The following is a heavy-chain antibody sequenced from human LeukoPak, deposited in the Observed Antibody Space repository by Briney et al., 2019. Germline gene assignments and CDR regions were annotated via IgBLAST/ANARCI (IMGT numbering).Heavy chain of an antibody. CDR2: INKDGSST. CDR1: GFTFSSYW. J-gene: IGHJ1*01. CDR3: AKMSGSSGYYEYFQQ. Sequence: PGGSLRLSCAASGFTFSSYWMHWVRQAPGKGLVWVSRINKDGSSTSYADSVKGRFTISRDNSKNTLYLQMNSLRAEDTAVYYCAKMSGSSGYYEYFQQWGQGTLVTVSS. V-gene: IGHV3-74*01. D-gene: IGHD3-22*01.